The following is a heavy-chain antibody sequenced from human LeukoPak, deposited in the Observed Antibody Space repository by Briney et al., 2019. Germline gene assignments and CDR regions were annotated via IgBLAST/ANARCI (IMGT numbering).Heavy chain of an antibody. CDR2: IRSKAYGGTT. CDR3: TRQGYYYDSSGYSPEPAYFDY. D-gene: IGHD3-22*01. CDR1: GFTFGDYA. Sequence: GGSLRLSCTASGFTFGDYAMSWVRQAPGKGLEWVGFIRSKAYGGTTEYAASVKGRFTISKDHSTSIAYLQMNRLKPEDTAVYYCTRQGYYYDSSGYSPEPAYFDYWGQGTLVTVSS. J-gene: IGHJ4*02. V-gene: IGHV3-49*04.